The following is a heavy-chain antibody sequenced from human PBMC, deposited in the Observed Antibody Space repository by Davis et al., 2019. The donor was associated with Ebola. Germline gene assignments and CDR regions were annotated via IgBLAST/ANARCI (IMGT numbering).Heavy chain of an antibody. Sequence: PSETLSLTCTVSGGSISSSSYYWGWIRQPPGKGLEWIGSIYYSGSTYYNPSLKSRVTISVDTSKNQFSLKLSSVTAADTAVYYCARKGEQWLSHFDIWGQGTMVTVSS. D-gene: IGHD6-19*01. CDR3: ARKGEQWLSHFDI. CDR1: GGSISSSSYY. CDR2: IYYSGST. J-gene: IGHJ3*02. V-gene: IGHV4-39*01.